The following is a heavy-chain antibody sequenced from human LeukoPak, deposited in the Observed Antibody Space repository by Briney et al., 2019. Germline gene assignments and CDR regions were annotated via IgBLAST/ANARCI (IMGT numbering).Heavy chain of an antibody. D-gene: IGHD3-3*01. V-gene: IGHV3-23*01. Sequence: GSLRLSCAASGFTFSSHAMAWVRQAPGRGLEWVSAIGGLGSSTYYGNSVKGRFTISRDNSKNTVYLQMDSLRVEDTAVYYCARDPGVVAFHYFDFWGQGTLITVSS. J-gene: IGHJ4*02. CDR2: IGGLGSST. CDR3: ARDPGVVAFHYFDF. CDR1: GFTFSSHA.